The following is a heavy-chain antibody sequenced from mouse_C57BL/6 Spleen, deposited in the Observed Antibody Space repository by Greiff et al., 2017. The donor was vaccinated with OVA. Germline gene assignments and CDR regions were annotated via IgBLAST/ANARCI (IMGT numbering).Heavy chain of an antibody. D-gene: IGHD1-1*01. Sequence: VNLVESGAELARPGASVKLSCKASGYTFTSYGISWVKQRTGQGLEWIGEIYPRSGNTYYNEKFKGKATLTADKSSSTAYMELRSLTSEDSAVYFCARQRDSYGRAFDYWGQGTTLTVSS. J-gene: IGHJ2*01. V-gene: IGHV1-81*01. CDR2: IYPRSGNT. CDR3: ARQRDSYGRAFDY. CDR1: GYTFTSYG.